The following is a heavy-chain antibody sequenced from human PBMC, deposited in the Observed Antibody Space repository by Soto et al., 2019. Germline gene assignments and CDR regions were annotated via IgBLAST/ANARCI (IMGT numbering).Heavy chain of an antibody. D-gene: IGHD2-2*01. CDR2: INAGNGNT. V-gene: IGHV1-3*01. Sequence: ASVKVSCKASGYTFTSYAMHWVRQAPGQRLEWMGWINAGNGNTKYSQKFQGRVTITRDTSASTAYMELSSLRSEDTAVYYCAREPEGYCSSTSCYHWFDPWGQGTLVNVSS. CDR3: AREPEGYCSSTSCYHWFDP. CDR1: GYTFTSYA. J-gene: IGHJ5*02.